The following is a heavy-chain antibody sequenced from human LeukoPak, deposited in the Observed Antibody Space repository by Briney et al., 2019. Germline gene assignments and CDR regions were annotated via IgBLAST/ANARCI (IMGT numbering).Heavy chain of an antibody. CDR3: ARVAAAGNYYFDY. CDR2: IYYSGST. J-gene: IGHJ4*02. D-gene: IGHD6-13*01. Sequence: SETLSLTCTVSGGSISSSSYYWGWIRQPPGKGLEWIGSIYYSGSTYYNPSLKSRVTISIDTSKNQFSLKLSSVTAADTAVYFCARVAAAGNYYFDYWGQGTLVTVSS. V-gene: IGHV4-39*07. CDR1: GGSISSSSYY.